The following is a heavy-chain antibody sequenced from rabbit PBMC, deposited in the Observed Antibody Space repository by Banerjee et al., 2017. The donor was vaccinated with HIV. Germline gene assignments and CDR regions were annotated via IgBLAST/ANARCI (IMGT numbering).Heavy chain of an antibody. CDR1: GFSFNNKYV. D-gene: IGHD8-1*01. V-gene: IGHV1S45*01. Sequence: QEQLEESGGDLVKPEGSLTLTCTASGFSFNNKYVMCGVRQAPGKGLEWIACINSNTGNAVCASWAKGPFTISKTSSTTVALQMTSLTAADTATHFCAKSTYLDCFELWGPGTLVTVS. CDR2: INSNTGNA. CDR3: AKSTYLDCFEL. J-gene: IGHJ4*01.